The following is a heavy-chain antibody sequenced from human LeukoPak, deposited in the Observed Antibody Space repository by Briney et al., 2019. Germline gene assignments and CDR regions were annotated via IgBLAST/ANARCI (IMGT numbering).Heavy chain of an antibody. CDR3: ARARDLAVAGTSLDY. Sequence: ASVKVSCKASGYTFTGYYMHWVRQAPGQGLEWMGWINPNSGGTNYAQKFQGRVTMTRDTSISTAYMELSRLRSDDTAVYYCARARDLAVAGTSLDYWGQGTLVTVSS. V-gene: IGHV1-2*02. D-gene: IGHD6-19*01. CDR2: INPNSGGT. CDR1: GYTFTGYY. J-gene: IGHJ4*02.